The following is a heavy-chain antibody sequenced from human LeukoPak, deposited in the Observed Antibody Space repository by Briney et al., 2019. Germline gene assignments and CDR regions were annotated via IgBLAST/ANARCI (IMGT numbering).Heavy chain of an antibody. CDR3: ASPFSA. V-gene: IGHV3-30*03. D-gene: IGHD3-10*01. Sequence: GGSLRLSCAASGFSFSGYSMNWVRQAPGKGLEWVAVISYDGNNKYYADSVKGRFTISRDNSKNTLYLQMNSLRAEDTAVYYCASPFSAGGQGTLVTVSS. CDR1: GFSFSGYS. J-gene: IGHJ4*02. CDR2: ISYDGNNK.